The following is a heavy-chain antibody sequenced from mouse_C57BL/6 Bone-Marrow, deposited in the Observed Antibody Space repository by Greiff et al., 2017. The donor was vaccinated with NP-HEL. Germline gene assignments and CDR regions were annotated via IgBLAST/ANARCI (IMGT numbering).Heavy chain of an antibody. CDR2: IDPSDSYT. D-gene: IGHD2-12*01. CDR1: GYTFTSYW. CDR3: ARLRRRMDY. Sequence: VQLQQPGAELVKPGASVKLSCKASGYTFTSYWMQWVKQRPGQGLEWIGEIDPSDSYTNYNQKFKGKATLTVDTSSSTAYMQLSSLTSEDSAVYYCARLRRRMDYWGQGTSVTVSS. V-gene: IGHV1-50*01. J-gene: IGHJ4*01.